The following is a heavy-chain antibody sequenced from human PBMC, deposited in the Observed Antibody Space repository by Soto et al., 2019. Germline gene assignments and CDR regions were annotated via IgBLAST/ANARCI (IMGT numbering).Heavy chain of an antibody. CDR1: GFTFSDYY. CDR2: IKQDGSEK. CDR3: ARLVKPYYDFWSGYSRAYYYYMDV. J-gene: IGHJ6*03. Sequence: GGSLRLSCAASGFTFSDYYMSWVRQAPGKGLEWVANIKQDGSEKYYVDSVKGRFTISRDNAKNSLYLQMNSLRAEDTAVYYCARLVKPYYDFWSGYSRAYYYYMDVWGKGTTVTVSS. V-gene: IGHV3-7*01. D-gene: IGHD3-3*01.